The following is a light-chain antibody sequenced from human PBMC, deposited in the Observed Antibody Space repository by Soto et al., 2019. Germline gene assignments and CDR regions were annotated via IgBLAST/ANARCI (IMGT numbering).Light chain of an antibody. CDR3: QQYNSYSVT. Sequence: DIQMTQSPSTLSASVGDRVTITCRASQSMSSWLAWYQQKPGKAPKLLIYDASSLESGVPSRFSGSGSGTEFTLTISSLHPDDFATYYCQQYNSYSVTFGQGTRLEIK. CDR2: DAS. J-gene: IGKJ5*01. V-gene: IGKV1-5*01. CDR1: QSMSSW.